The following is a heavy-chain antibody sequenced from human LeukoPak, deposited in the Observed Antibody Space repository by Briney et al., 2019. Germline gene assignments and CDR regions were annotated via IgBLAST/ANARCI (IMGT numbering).Heavy chain of an antibody. CDR3: ARGLDSSGWFY. CDR1: GYSISSGYY. CDR2: IYHSGST. Sequence: ASETLSLTCTVSGYSISSGYYWGWIRQPPGKGLEWIGSIYHSGSTYYNPSLKSRVTISVDTSKNQFSLKLSSVTAADTAVYYCARGLDSSGWFYWGQGTLVTVSS. D-gene: IGHD6-19*01. V-gene: IGHV4-38-2*02. J-gene: IGHJ4*02.